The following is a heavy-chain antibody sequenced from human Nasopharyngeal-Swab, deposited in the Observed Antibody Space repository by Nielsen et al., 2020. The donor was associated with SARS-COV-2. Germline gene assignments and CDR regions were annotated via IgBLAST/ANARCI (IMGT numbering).Heavy chain of an antibody. V-gene: IGHV1-24*01. J-gene: IGHJ4*02. D-gene: IGHD4-17*01. CDR1: GYTLTELS. CDR3: ATPMTTVTSFDY. CDR2: FDPEDGET. Sequence: ASVKVSCKVSGYTLTELSMHWVRQAPGKGLEWMGGFDPEDGETIYAQKSQGRVTITRDTSASTAYMELSSLRSEDTAVYYCATPMTTVTSFDYWGQGTLVTVSS.